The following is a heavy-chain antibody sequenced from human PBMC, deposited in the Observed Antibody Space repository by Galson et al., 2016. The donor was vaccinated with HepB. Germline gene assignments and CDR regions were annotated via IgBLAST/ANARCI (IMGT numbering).Heavy chain of an antibody. CDR1: GFSVTSSY. D-gene: IGHD2/OR15-2a*01. J-gene: IGHJ4*02. CDR2: IYSSGAT. CDR3: ARGLVGSTTAFDS. V-gene: IGHV3-53*04. Sequence: SLRLSCAASGFSVTSSYMSWVRQAPGKGLEWVPVIYSSGATYYAESVEGRFIISRHNSRNTVDLQMSSLRAEDTAFYYCARGLVGSTTAFDSWGQGTLVAVSS.